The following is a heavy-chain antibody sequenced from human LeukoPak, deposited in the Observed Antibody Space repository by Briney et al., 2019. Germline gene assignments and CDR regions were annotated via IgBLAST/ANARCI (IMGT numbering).Heavy chain of an antibody. Sequence: PGGSLRLSCAASGFTFDDYAMHWVRQAPGKGLEWVSGISWNSGSIGYADSVKGRFTISRDNAKNSLYLQMNSLRAEDTALYYCAKGLYSSGWYYDFDYWGQGNLVTVSS. CDR3: AKGLYSSGWYYDFDY. CDR2: ISWNSGSI. CDR1: GFTFDDYA. V-gene: IGHV3-9*01. D-gene: IGHD6-19*01. J-gene: IGHJ4*02.